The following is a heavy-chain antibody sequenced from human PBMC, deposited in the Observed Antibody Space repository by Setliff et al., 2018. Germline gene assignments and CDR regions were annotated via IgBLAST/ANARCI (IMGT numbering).Heavy chain of an antibody. J-gene: IGHJ4*02. CDR3: ARDGGPRALDC. Sequence: SETLSLTCTVSGGSISSGSYYWNWIRQPAGKGLEWIGRMYTSGSANYNPSLRSRVTISLDTSKNQFSLRLNSVTAADTAVYYCARDGGPRALDCWGQGTLVTVS. V-gene: IGHV4-61*02. CDR2: MYTSGSA. D-gene: IGHD3-16*01. CDR1: GGSISSGSYY.